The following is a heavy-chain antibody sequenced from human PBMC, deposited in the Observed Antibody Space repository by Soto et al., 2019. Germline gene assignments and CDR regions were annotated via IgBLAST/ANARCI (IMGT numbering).Heavy chain of an antibody. CDR2: ISYDGSNK. D-gene: IGHD3-3*01. Sequence: GGSLRLSCAASGFTFSSYAMHWVRQAPGKGLEWVAVISYDGSNKYYADSVKGRFTISRDNSKNTLYLQMNSLRAEDTAVYYCARDSPSQGYDFWSVYWKFFDYWGQGTLVTVSS. CDR3: ARDSPSQGYDFWSVYWKFFDY. CDR1: GFTFSSYA. V-gene: IGHV3-30-3*01. J-gene: IGHJ4*02.